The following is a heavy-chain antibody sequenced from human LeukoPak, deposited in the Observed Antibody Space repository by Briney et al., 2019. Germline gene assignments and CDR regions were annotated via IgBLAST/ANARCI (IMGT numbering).Heavy chain of an antibody. Sequence: GRSLRLSCVASGFTFNTYAMHWVRQAPGKGLEWVAVISYDGSNKFYADSVKGRFTIPRDNSKNTLYLQMNSLRAEDTAVYYCARQHAYSSGWYVYYFDYWGQGTLVTVSS. CDR2: ISYDGSNK. CDR1: GFTFNTYA. J-gene: IGHJ4*02. V-gene: IGHV3-30*14. CDR3: ARQHAYSSGWYVYYFDY. D-gene: IGHD6-19*01.